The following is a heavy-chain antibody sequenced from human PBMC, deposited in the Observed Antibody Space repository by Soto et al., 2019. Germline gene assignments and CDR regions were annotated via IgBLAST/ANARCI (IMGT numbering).Heavy chain of an antibody. D-gene: IGHD1-26*01. CDR3: ARVGAARTTDY. Sequence: ASVNVSCKASGGTFSSYAISWVRQAPGQGLEWMGGIIPIFGTANYAQKFQGRVTITADESTSTAYMELSSLRSEDTAVYYCARVGAARTTDYWGQGTLVTVSS. CDR1: GGTFSSYA. CDR2: IIPIFGTA. J-gene: IGHJ4*02. V-gene: IGHV1-69*13.